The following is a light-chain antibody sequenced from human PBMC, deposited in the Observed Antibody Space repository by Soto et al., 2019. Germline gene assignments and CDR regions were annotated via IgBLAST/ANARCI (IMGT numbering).Light chain of an antibody. CDR3: QQYDSSPQT. CDR1: QSVSSSS. V-gene: IGKV3-20*01. Sequence: EIVLTQSPGTVSLSPGERATLSCRASQSVSSSSLAWYQQKPGQAPRLLISGASSRATGIPDRFSGSGSGTDFTLTISRLAPEDFAFYYCQQYDSSPQTFGQGTKVEIK. CDR2: GAS. J-gene: IGKJ1*01.